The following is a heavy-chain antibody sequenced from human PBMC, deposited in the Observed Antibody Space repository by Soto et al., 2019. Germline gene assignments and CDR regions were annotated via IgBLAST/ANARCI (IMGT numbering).Heavy chain of an antibody. CDR2: IYYSGST. CDR1: GGSISSYY. CDR3: ARNYGSGSYYLDY. Sequence: ETLSLTCTVSGGSISSYYWSWIRQPPGKGLEWIGYIYYSGSTNYNPSLKSRVTISVDTSKNQFSLKLSSVTAADTAVYYCARNYGSGSYYLDYWGQGTLVTVSS. D-gene: IGHD3-10*01. J-gene: IGHJ4*02. V-gene: IGHV4-59*01.